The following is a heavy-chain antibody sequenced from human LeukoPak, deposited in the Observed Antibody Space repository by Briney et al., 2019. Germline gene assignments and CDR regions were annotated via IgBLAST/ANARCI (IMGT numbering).Heavy chain of an antibody. Sequence: GGTLRLSCAAPGFTFSSYGMSWVRQAPGKGLEWVSPISGSGGSTYYADSVKGRFTISRDNAKNSLYLQMNSLRAEETAVYYCARVCSGWYIYYYYYYMDVWGKGTTVTISS. D-gene: IGHD6-19*01. V-gene: IGHV3-23*01. CDR1: GFTFSSYG. CDR3: ARVCSGWYIYYYYYYMDV. J-gene: IGHJ6*03. CDR2: ISGSGGST.